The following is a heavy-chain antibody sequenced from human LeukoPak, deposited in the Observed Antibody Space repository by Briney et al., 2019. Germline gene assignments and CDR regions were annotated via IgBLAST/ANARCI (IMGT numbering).Heavy chain of an antibody. CDR1: GYSFTSYW. J-gene: IGHJ4*02. Sequence: GESLKISCKGSGYSFTSYWIGWVRQMPGKGLEWMGIIDPRDSDTKYSPSFRAQVTISAAKSINTAYLQWSSLKASDTAMYYCARHQSGRIAAALDYWGQGTLVTVSS. D-gene: IGHD6-13*01. V-gene: IGHV5-51*01. CDR2: IDPRDSDT. CDR3: ARHQSGRIAAALDY.